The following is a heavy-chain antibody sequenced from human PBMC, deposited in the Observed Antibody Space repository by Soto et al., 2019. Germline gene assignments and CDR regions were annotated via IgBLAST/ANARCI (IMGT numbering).Heavy chain of an antibody. CDR3: ARELYGGNSNFDY. CDR2: IYYSGST. Sequence: SETLSLTCTVSGGSISSGGYYWSWIRHHPGKGLAWIGYIYYSGSTYYNPSLKSRVTISVDTSKNQFSLKLSSVTAADTAVYYCARELYGGNSNFDYWGQGTLVTVSS. D-gene: IGHD4-17*01. V-gene: IGHV4-31*03. J-gene: IGHJ4*02. CDR1: GGSISSGGYY.